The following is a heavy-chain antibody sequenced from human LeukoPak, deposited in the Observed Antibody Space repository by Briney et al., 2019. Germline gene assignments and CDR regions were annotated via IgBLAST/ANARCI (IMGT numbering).Heavy chain of an antibody. J-gene: IGHJ4*02. Sequence: SETLSLTCAIYGGSFSDYYWSWIRQPPGKGLEWIGEINQSGKTYYKSSLKSRVSISVDRSKKQFSLKITSVTAADTAVYYCARSSDYGDIGVYWGQGTLVTVSS. CDR3: ARSSDYGDIGVY. CDR1: GGSFSDYY. V-gene: IGHV4-34*01. D-gene: IGHD4-17*01. CDR2: INQSGKT.